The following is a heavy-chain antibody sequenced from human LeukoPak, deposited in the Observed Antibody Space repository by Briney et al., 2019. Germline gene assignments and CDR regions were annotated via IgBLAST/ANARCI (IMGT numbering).Heavy chain of an antibody. Sequence: PGGSLRLSCAASGFTFSSYAMSWVRQAPGKGLEWVSAISGSGGSTYYADSVKGRFTISRDNSKNTLYLQMNSLRAEDTAVYYCANRGVAGSAYGMDVWGQGTTVTVSS. D-gene: IGHD6-19*01. CDR3: ANRGVAGSAYGMDV. CDR2: ISGSGGST. J-gene: IGHJ6*02. CDR1: GFTFSSYA. V-gene: IGHV3-23*01.